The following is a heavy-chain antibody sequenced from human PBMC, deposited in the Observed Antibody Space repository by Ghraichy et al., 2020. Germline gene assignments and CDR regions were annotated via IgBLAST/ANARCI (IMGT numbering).Heavy chain of an antibody. D-gene: IGHD6-13*01. V-gene: IGHV3-23*01. J-gene: IGHJ4*02. CDR1: GFTFSGNG. CDR3: AKEGIAVAGRGRIGHFDY. CDR2: ISASGEST. Sequence: GGSLRLSCAASGFTFSGNGMSWIRQAPGKGLEWVSFISASGESTYYADSMKGRFTISRDDSKNTLSLQMSSLRAEDTAIYYCAKEGIAVAGRGRIGHFDYWGQGTLVTVSS.